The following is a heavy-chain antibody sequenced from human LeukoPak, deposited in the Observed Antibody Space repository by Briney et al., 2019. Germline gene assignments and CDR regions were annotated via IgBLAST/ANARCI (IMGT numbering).Heavy chain of an antibody. CDR1: GFTFSSYG. CDR2: IKQDGSEK. Sequence: PGGSLRLSCAASGFTFSSYGMSWVRQAPGKGLEWVANIKQDGSEKYYVDSVKGRFTISRDNANNSLYLQMNSLRAEDTAVYYCARDRSCYYDGSGFDAFDIWGQGTMVTVSS. V-gene: IGHV3-7*01. J-gene: IGHJ3*02. CDR3: ARDRSCYYDGSGFDAFDI. D-gene: IGHD3-22*01.